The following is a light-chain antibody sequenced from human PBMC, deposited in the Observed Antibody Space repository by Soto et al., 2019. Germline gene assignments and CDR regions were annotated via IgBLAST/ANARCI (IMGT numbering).Light chain of an antibody. CDR1: QSVSSN. CDR3: QQYKKWPRT. Sequence: EIVLTQSPGTLSLSPGERATLSCRASQSVSSNFAWYQQKPGQAPRLLIYDASTRATGIPARFSGSGSGTEFTLTISSLQSEDFAVYYCQQYKKWPRTFGHGTRWIS. V-gene: IGKV3-15*01. CDR2: DAS. J-gene: IGKJ1*01.